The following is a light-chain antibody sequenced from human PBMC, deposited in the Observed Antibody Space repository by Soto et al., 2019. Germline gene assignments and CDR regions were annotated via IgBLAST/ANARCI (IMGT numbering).Light chain of an antibody. CDR2: GAS. J-gene: IGKJ1*01. CDR1: QSVNSN. Sequence: EFVLTQSPGTLSLAPGERATLSFWASQSVNSNLAWYQQKLGQAPRVLIYGASTRATGIPARFSGSGSETEFILTISSLHSEDSATYYCQHYNTWPWTFGQGTKVDIK. V-gene: IGKV3-15*01. CDR3: QHYNTWPWT.